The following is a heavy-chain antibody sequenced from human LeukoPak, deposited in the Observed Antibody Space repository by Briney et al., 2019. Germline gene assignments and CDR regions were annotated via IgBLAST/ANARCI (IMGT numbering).Heavy chain of an antibody. V-gene: IGHV4-31*03. J-gene: IGHJ3*02. D-gene: IGHD3-3*01. Sequence: SETLSLTCTVSGGSISSGGYYWSWIRQHPGKGLEWIGYIYYSGSTYYNPSLKSRVTISVDTSKNQFSLKLSSVTAADTAVYYCARASTIFGVVISAFDIWGQGTMVTVSS. CDR3: ARASTIFGVVISAFDI. CDR1: GGSISSGGYY. CDR2: IYYSGST.